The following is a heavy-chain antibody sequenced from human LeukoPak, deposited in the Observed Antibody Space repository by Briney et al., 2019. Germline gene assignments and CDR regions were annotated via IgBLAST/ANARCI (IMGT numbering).Heavy chain of an antibody. CDR3: ASTVLRWGSGWYLPDY. Sequence: PSETLSLTCAVYGGSFSGYYWSWIRQPPGKGLEWIGEINHSGSTNYNPSLKSRVTISVDTSKNQFSLKLSSVTAADTAVYYCASTVLRWGSGWYLPDYWGQGTLVTVSS. CDR1: GGSFSGYY. J-gene: IGHJ4*02. CDR2: INHSGST. V-gene: IGHV4-34*01. D-gene: IGHD6-19*01.